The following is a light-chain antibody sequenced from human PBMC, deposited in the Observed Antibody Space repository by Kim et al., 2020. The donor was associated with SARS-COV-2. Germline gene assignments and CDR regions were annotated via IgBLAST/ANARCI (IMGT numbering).Light chain of an antibody. V-gene: IGKV1-8*01. CDR2: AAS. J-gene: IGKJ3*01. CDR3: QQYYSYPPFT. CDR1: QGISSY. Sequence: STGDRVTITCRASQGISSYLAWYQQKPGKAPKLLIYAASTLQSGVPSRFSGSGSGTDFTLTISCLQSEDFATYYCQQYYSYPPFTFGPGTKVDIK.